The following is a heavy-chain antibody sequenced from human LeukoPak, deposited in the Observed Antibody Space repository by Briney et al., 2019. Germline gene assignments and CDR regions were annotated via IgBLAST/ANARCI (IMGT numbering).Heavy chain of an antibody. CDR2: IYRGGDT. CDR1: GFTVSSNY. D-gene: IGHD1-1*01. Sequence: GGSLRLSCAASGFTVSSNYMSWVRQAPGKGLEWVAVIYRGGDTYYADSVKGRFTISRDNSENTLNLRMNSLRAEDTAVYYCARFWNQYYFDYWGPGTLATVSS. V-gene: IGHV3-53*01. CDR3: ARFWNQYYFDY. J-gene: IGHJ4*02.